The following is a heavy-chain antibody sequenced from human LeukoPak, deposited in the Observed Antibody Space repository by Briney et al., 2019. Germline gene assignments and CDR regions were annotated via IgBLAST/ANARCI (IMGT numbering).Heavy chain of an antibody. CDR1: GFTFSSYA. CDR2: ISGSGGST. CDR3: AKNGRGHSSDYFDY. Sequence: PGGSLRLSCAASGFTFSSYAMSWVRQAPGKGLEWVSAISGSGGSTYYADSVKGRFTISRDNSKNTLYLQMNTLRAEDTAVYSCAKNGRGHSSDYFDYWGQGTLVTVSS. J-gene: IGHJ4*02. V-gene: IGHV3-23*01. D-gene: IGHD5-18*01.